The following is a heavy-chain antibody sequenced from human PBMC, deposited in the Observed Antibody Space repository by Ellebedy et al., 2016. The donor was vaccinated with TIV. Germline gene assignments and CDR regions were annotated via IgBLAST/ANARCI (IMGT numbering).Heavy chain of an antibody. Sequence: SVKVSXKASGFTFTNSAVQWVRQARGQRLEWIGWIVVGSGNTNYAQKFQEGVTITRDMSTSTAYMELSSLRSEDTAVYYCAAESYGDYVGYFDYWGQGTLVTVSS. CDR2: IVVGSGNT. D-gene: IGHD4-17*01. CDR3: AAESYGDYVGYFDY. V-gene: IGHV1-58*01. CDR1: GFTFTNSA. J-gene: IGHJ4*02.